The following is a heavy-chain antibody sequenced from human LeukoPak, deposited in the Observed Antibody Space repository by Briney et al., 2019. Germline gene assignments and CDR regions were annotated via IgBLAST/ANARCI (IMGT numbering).Heavy chain of an antibody. J-gene: IGHJ4*02. CDR3: ARGGKLRYFDWLSPYYFDY. V-gene: IGHV7-4-1*02. CDR2: INTYTGNP. CDR1: GYTFTSYA. D-gene: IGHD3-9*01. Sequence: ASVKVSCKASGYTFTSYAMNWVRQAPGQGLEWMGWINTYTGNPTYAQGFTGRFVFSLDTSVSTAYLQISSLKAEDTAVYYCARGGKLRYFDWLSPYYFDYWGQGTLVTVSS.